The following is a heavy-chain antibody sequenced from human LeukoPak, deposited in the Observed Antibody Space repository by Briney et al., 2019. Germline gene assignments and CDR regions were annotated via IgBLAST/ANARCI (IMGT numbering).Heavy chain of an antibody. CDR3: ARDATKLYYDFWSGYSRGYYYYMDV. J-gene: IGHJ6*03. Sequence: ASVKVSCKTSGYTFTSYGVSWVRQSPGQGLEWIGIINPSGGSISYAQKFQGRVTMTRDTSTSTVYMELSSLRSEDTAVYYCARDATKLYYDFWSGYSRGYYYYMDVWGKGITVTVSS. D-gene: IGHD3-3*01. CDR2: INPSGGSI. CDR1: GYTFTSYG. V-gene: IGHV1-46*01.